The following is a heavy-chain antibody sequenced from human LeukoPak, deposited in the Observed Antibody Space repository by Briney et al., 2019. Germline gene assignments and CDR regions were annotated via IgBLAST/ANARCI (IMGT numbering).Heavy chain of an antibody. Sequence: SETLSLTCTVSGGSISSSSYYWGWILQPPGKGLEWIGSIYYSGSTYYNPSLKSRVTISVDTSKNQFSLKLSSVTAADTAVYYCATGPGYYGSGSYPSVYWGQGTLVTVSS. D-gene: IGHD3-10*01. V-gene: IGHV4-39*07. CDR1: GGSISSSSYY. CDR2: IYYSGST. J-gene: IGHJ4*02. CDR3: ATGPGYYGSGSYPSVY.